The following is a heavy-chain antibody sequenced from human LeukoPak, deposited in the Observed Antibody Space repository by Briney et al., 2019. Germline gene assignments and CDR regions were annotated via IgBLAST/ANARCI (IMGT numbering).Heavy chain of an antibody. CDR3: TRGYYEPFDR. V-gene: IGHV4-59*01. J-gene: IGHJ5*02. Sequence: SETLSLTCTVAGGSISSSYWNWIRQSPGKGLEWIGNMDSSGSIKYDPSLRSRVTMSLDTSKNQVSLKLRSVTAADTATYYCTRGYYEPFDRWGQGTLVIVSS. D-gene: IGHD3-22*01. CDR2: MDSSGSI. CDR1: GGSISSSY.